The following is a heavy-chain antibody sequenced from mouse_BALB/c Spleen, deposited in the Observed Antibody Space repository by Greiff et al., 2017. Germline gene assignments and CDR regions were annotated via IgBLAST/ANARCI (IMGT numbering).Heavy chain of an antibody. V-gene: IGHV4-1*02. CDR3: ARRGYDYRAMDY. CDR2: INPDSSTI. Sequence: EVQLQESGGGLVQPGGSLKLSCAASGFDFSRYWMSWVRQAPGKGLEWIGEINPDSSTINYTPSLKDKFIISRDNAKNTLYLQMSKVRSEDTALYYCARRGYDYRAMDYWGQGTSVTVSS. CDR1: GFDFSRYW. D-gene: IGHD2-4*01. J-gene: IGHJ4*01.